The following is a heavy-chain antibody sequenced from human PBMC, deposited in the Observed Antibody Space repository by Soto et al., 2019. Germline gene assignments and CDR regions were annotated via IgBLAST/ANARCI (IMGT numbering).Heavy chain of an antibody. D-gene: IGHD2-15*01. CDR3: ARDLVVVVAANYYYYGMDV. J-gene: IGHJ6*02. Sequence: PGGSLRLSCAASGFTFNSYGIHWVRQAPGQGLEWVAVISHDGSKTNYADSVKGRVTISRDNSKDTVYLQMNSLRAEDTAVYYCARDLVVVVAANYYYYGMDVWGQGTTVTVSS. V-gene: IGHV3-30*03. CDR1: GFTFNSYG. CDR2: ISHDGSKT.